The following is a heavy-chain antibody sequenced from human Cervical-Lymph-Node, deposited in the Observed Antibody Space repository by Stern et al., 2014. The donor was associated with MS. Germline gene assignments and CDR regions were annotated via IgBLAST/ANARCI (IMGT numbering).Heavy chain of an antibody. CDR2: IYSDDDK. CDR1: GFSLTTPGVG. J-gene: IGHJ5*02. V-gene: IGHV2-5*02. Sequence: QVTLKASGPTLVKPTQTLTLTCTFSGFSLTTPGVGVGWIRQPPGKALEWLALIYSDDDKRYSPSLKGRLTITKDTSKNQVVLTLTNIDPVDTATYYCARRRSAITGAPPPNYFDPWGQGTLVAVSS. D-gene: IGHD1-20*01. CDR3: ARRRSAITGAPPPNYFDP.